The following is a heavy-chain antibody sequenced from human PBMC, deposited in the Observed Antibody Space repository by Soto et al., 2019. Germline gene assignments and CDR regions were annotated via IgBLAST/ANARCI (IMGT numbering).Heavy chain of an antibody. J-gene: IGHJ4*02. CDR2: ISNDENIK. CDR3: ARGLRSVLDY. D-gene: IGHD6-6*01. V-gene: IGHV3-33*01. CDR1: GFTFRNFR. Sequence: GGSLRLSCVASGFTFRNFRMHWVRQAPGKGLEWVAVISNDENIKQYADSVRGRFAIARDNSKNTLYLQVTSLRAEDTAIYYCARGLRSVLDYWGQGALVTVSS.